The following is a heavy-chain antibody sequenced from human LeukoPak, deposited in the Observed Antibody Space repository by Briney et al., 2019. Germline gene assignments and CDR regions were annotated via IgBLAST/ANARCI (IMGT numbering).Heavy chain of an antibody. CDR3: ARGGDYYDSSGYYWFDP. CDR1: GGTFSSYA. Sequence: ASVKVSCKASGGTFSSYAISWVRQAPGQGLEWMGGIIPIFGTANYAQKFQGRVTITADESTSTAYMELSSLRSEDTAVYYCARGGDYYDSSGYYWFDPWGQGTLVTVSS. D-gene: IGHD3-22*01. CDR2: IIPIFGTA. V-gene: IGHV1-69*13. J-gene: IGHJ5*02.